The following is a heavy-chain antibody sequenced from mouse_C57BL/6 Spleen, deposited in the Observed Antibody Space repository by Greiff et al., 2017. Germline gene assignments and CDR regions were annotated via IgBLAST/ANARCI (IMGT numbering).Heavy chain of an antibody. D-gene: IGHD1-1*01. V-gene: IGHV6-6*01. Sequence: EVMLVESGGGLVQPGGSMKLSCASSGFTFSYAWMAWVRQSPEKWLEWVAEIRNKANNHATSYAESVKGRFTISRDDSKSSVYLQMNSLRAEDTGIYYCTLLRGAMDYRGQGASVTVSS. J-gene: IGHJ4*01. CDR2: IRNKANNHAT. CDR3: TLLRGAMDY. CDR1: GFTFSYAW.